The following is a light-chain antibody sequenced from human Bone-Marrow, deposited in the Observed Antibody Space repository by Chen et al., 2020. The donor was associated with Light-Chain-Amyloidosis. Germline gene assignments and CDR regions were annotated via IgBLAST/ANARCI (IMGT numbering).Light chain of an antibody. V-gene: IGKV3-11*01. CDR1: QSVSSY. CDR3: QQRSNWPPMYT. J-gene: IGKJ2*01. Sequence: EIVLTQSPATPSLSSEERATLSCRASQSVSSYLAWYQQKPGQAPRLLIYDASNRATGIPARFSGSGSGTDFTLTISSLEPEDFAVYYCQQRSNWPPMYTFGQGTKLEIK. CDR2: DAS.